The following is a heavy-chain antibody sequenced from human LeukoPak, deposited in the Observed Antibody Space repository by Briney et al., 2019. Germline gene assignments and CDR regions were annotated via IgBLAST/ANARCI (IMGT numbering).Heavy chain of an antibody. D-gene: IGHD1-26*01. Sequence: GGPLRLFCAASGFTFDDYAMHWVRQAPGKGLEWVSGISWNSGSIGYADSVKGRFTISRDNAKNSLYLQMNSLRAEDTALYYCAKGAKWELLVSFDYWGQGTLVTVSS. CDR2: ISWNSGSI. V-gene: IGHV3-9*01. CDR3: AKGAKWELLVSFDY. CDR1: GFTFDDYA. J-gene: IGHJ4*02.